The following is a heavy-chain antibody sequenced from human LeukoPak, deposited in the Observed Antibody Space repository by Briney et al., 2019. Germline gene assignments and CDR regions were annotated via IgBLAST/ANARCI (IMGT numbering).Heavy chain of an antibody. CDR2: IKSKTDGGTT. V-gene: IGHV3-15*01. CDR1: GFTFSNAW. CDR3: TTDPDEGRFDY. J-gene: IGHJ4*02. Sequence: PRGSRRLSCAASGFTFSNAWMSWVSQAPGKGLEWVGRIKSKTDGGTTDYPAPVQDRFTISRDDSKITLYLQMNSLKTEDTAVYYCTTDPDEGRFDYCGQRTVLADSS.